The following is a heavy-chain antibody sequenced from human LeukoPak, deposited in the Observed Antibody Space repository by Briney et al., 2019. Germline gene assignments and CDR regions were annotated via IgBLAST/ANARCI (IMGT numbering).Heavy chain of an antibody. CDR3: ARHRSWDHDFH. CDR1: GGSISSGGYS. CDR2: IYYSGST. Sequence: SETLSLTCTVSGGSISSGGYSWSWIRQPPGKGPEWIGYIYYSGSTNYNPSLKSRVTISVDTSKNQFSLKLSSVTAADTAVYYCARHRSWDHDFHWGQGTLVTVSS. D-gene: IGHD1-26*01. J-gene: IGHJ4*02. V-gene: IGHV4-61*08.